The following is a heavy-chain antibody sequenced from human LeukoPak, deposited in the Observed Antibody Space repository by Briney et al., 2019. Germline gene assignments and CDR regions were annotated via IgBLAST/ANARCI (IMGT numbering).Heavy chain of an antibody. CDR2: ISYDGSNK. D-gene: IGHD1-26*01. J-gene: IGHJ4*02. CDR3: ARDIGPGPTTFDY. CDR1: GFTFSDYY. V-gene: IGHV3-30*03. Sequence: GGSLRLSCAASGFTFSDYYMSWIRQAPGKGLEWVAVISYDGSNKYYADSVKGRFTISRDNSKNTLYLQMNSLRAEDTAVYYCARDIGPGPTTFDYWGQGTLVTVSS.